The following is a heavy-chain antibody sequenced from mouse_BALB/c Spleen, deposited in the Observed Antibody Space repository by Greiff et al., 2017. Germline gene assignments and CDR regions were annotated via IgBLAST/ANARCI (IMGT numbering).Heavy chain of an antibody. Sequence: VQLQQSGPELVKPGASVRISCKASGYTFTSYYIHWVKQRPGQGLEWIGWIYPGNVNTKYNEKFKGKATLTADKSSSTAYMQLSSLTSEDSAVYFCARRGGNYGDYAMDYWGQGTSVTVSS. J-gene: IGHJ4*01. CDR1: GYTFTSYY. CDR3: ARRGGNYGDYAMDY. CDR2: IYPGNVNT. D-gene: IGHD2-1*01. V-gene: IGHV1S56*01.